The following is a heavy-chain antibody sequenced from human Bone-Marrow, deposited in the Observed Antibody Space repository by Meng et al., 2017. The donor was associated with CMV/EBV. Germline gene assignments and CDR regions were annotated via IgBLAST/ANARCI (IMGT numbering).Heavy chain of an antibody. CDR1: GYSISSGYY. CDR2: IYHSGST. Sequence: SEPLSLTCTVTGYSISSGYYWGWIRQPPGKGLEWIGSIYHSGSTYYNPSLKSRVTISVDRSKNQFSLKLTSVTAADTALYYCARGMTIFGLGYGMDVWGQGTTVTVSS. CDR3: ARGMTIFGLGYGMDV. J-gene: IGHJ6*02. V-gene: IGHV4-38-2*02. D-gene: IGHD3/OR15-3a*01.